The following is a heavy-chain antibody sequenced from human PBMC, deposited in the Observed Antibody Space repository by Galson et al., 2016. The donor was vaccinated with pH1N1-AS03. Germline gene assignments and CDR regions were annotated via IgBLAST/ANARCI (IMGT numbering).Heavy chain of an antibody. CDR3: AKGVGATDGLFDY. CDR1: GFTFSNYA. V-gene: IGHV3-23*01. Sequence: LRLSCAASGFTFSNYAMSWVRQAPGKGLEWVSGIRDSGGSTYYAESVKGRFTISRDNSKNTLYLQMNSLRAEDTAVYYCAKGVGATDGLFDYWGPGTLVTASS. D-gene: IGHD4/OR15-4a*01. J-gene: IGHJ4*02. CDR2: IRDSGGST.